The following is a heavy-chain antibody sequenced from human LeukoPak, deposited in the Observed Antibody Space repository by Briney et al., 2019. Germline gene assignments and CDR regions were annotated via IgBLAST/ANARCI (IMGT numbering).Heavy chain of an antibody. D-gene: IGHD2-21*01. CDR2: ISSSGSTI. CDR1: GFTFSSYE. Sequence: GGSLRLSCAASGFTFSSYEMNWVRQAPGKGLEWVSYISSSGSTIYYADSVKGRFTISRDDAKKSLYLQMNSLRAEDTAVYYCASLDRGFSYSFDYWGQGALVTVSS. V-gene: IGHV3-48*03. CDR3: ASLDRGFSYSFDY. J-gene: IGHJ4*02.